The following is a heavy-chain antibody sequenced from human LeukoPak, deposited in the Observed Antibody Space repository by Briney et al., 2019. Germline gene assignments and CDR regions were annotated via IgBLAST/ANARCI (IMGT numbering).Heavy chain of an antibody. Sequence: AETLSLTCTVSGGSISSYYWSWIRQPPGKGLEWIGYIYYSGSTNYHPSLKSRVTISVDTYKNQFSLKLSSVPAADPAVYYCASGRTKWPPGYWGQGTLVTVSS. CDR3: ASGRTKWPPGY. V-gene: IGHV4-59*08. CDR2: IYYSGST. CDR1: GGSISSYY. J-gene: IGHJ4*02. D-gene: IGHD1-26*01.